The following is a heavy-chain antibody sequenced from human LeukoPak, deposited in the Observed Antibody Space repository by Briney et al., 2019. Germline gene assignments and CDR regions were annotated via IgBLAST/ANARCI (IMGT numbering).Heavy chain of an antibody. V-gene: IGHV1-8*01. CDR3: ATFPSYYYYMDV. CDR2: MNPNSGNT. CDR1: GYTFTSYD. Sequence: ASVKVSCKASGYTFTSYDINWVRQATGQGLEWMGWMNPNSGNTGYAQKFQGRVTMTRDMSTSTVYMELSSLRSEDTAVYYCATFPSYYYYMDVWGKGTTVTVSS. J-gene: IGHJ6*03.